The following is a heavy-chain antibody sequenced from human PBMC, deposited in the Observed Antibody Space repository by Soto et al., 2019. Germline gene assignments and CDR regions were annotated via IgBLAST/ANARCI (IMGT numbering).Heavy chain of an antibody. CDR2: ISDSGGNT. J-gene: IGHJ5*02. CDR3: SKWSGFGDA. Sequence: GGSLRLSCAASGFTFSSYSMTWVRQAPGKGLEWVSGISDSGGNTWYADSVKGRFTISRDNPKNTLFLQMNSLRAEDTAVYFCSKWSGFGDAWGQGTLVTVSS. V-gene: IGHV3-23*01. CDR1: GFTFSSYS. D-gene: IGHD3-10*01.